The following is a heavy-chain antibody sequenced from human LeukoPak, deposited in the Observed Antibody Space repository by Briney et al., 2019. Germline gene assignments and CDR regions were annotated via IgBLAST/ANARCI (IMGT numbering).Heavy chain of an antibody. V-gene: IGHV3-23*01. Sequence: PGGSLRLSCTASGFTFSHSAMHWVRQAPGKGLEWVSRISNSGENTYYADSVRGRFTISRDNSKNTLYLQMNSLRAEDTALYYCAKEADPYYDLFIGQGNLQDWGQGTLVTVSS. J-gene: IGHJ1*01. CDR3: AKEADPYYDLFIGQGNLQD. CDR1: GFTFSHSA. D-gene: IGHD3-9*01. CDR2: ISNSGENT.